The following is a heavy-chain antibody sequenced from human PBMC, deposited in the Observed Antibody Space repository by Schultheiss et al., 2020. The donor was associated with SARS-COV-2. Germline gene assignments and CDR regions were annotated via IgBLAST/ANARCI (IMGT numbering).Heavy chain of an antibody. D-gene: IGHD2-15*01. J-gene: IGHJ4*02. V-gene: IGHV3-30*04. CDR2: ISYDGSNK. CDR3: ARREDTISFTY. Sequence: GGSLRLSCAAPGFTFSTYALHWVRQAPGKGLEWVAVISYDGSNKYYADSVKGRFTISRDNAQNTVYLQMNSLRAEDTALYYCARREDTISFTYWGQGTLVTVSS. CDR1: GFTFSTYA.